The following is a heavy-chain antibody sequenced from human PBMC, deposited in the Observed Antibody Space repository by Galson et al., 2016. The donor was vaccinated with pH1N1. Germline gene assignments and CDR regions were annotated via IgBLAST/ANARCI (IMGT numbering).Heavy chain of an antibody. CDR1: GFTFGDYA. Sequence: SLRLSCAASGFTFGDYAMSWVRQAPGKGLEWVGFIRSKAYGGTTEYAASVKGRFTISRDNAKNSLYLQMNSLRAEDTALYFSSIDSYYYCMDVWGQGTTVTVSS. J-gene: IGHJ6*02. CDR3: SIDSYYYCMDV. V-gene: IGHV3-49*04. CDR2: IRSKAYGGTT. D-gene: IGHD3-3*01.